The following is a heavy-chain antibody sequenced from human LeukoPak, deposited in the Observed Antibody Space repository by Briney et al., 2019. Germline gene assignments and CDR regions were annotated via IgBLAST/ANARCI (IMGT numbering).Heavy chain of an antibody. CDR2: ISSDGSST. CDR1: GFTFSSYW. D-gene: IGHD3-22*01. V-gene: IGHV3-74*01. CDR3: ARPIFDSSGYYFSD. J-gene: IGHJ4*02. Sequence: PGRSLRLSCAASGFTFSSYWMHWVRQAPGKGLVWVSRISSDGSSTNYADSVKGRFTISRDNAKNTLYLQMNSLRAEDTAVYYCARPIFDSSGYYFSDWGQGTLVTVSS.